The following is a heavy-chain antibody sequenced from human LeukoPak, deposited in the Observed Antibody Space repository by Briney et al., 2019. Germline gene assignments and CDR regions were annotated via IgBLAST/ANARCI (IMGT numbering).Heavy chain of an antibody. V-gene: IGHV3-7*01. J-gene: IGHJ4*02. D-gene: IGHD3-10*01. CDR1: GFTFSSYW. CDR3: ASLYYYGLNY. Sequence: RGSLRLSCAASGFTFSSYWMSWVRQAPGKGLEWVANIKQDGSEKYYVDSVKGRFAISRDNAKNSLYLQMNSLRAEDTAVYYCASLYYYGLNYWGQGTLVTVSS. CDR2: IKQDGSEK.